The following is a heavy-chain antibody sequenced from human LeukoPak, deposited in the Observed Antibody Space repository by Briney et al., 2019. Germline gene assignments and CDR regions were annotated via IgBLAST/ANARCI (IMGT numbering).Heavy chain of an antibody. CDR1: GDSISGYY. CDR3: ARNRYYYGSGSYGVPNWFDP. V-gene: IGHV4-59*05. CDR2: IYYSGST. J-gene: IGHJ5*02. D-gene: IGHD3-10*01. Sequence: PSETLSLTCTVSGDSISGYYWSWIRQPPGKGLEWIGSIYYSGSTYYNPSLKSRVTISVDTSKNQFSLKLSSVTAADTAVYYCARNRYYYGSGSYGVPNWFDPWGQGTLVTVSS.